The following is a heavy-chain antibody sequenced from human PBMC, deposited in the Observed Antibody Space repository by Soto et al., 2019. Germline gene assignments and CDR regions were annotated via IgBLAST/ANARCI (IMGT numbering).Heavy chain of an antibody. CDR3: ATLEYLPYYGMDV. CDR2: INPNSGGT. D-gene: IGHD2-2*01. CDR1: GYAFTGYY. J-gene: IGHJ6*02. Sequence: PSVKVSCKASGYAFTGYYMHWVRQAPGQGLEWMGWINPNSGGTNYAQKFQGRVTMTRDTSISTAYMELSRLRSDDTAVYYCATLEYLPYYGMDVWGQGTTVTVSS. V-gene: IGHV1-2*02.